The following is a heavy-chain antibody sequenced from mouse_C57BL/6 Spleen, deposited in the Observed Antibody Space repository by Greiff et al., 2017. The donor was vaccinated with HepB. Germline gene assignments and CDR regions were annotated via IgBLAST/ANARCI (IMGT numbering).Heavy chain of an antibody. D-gene: IGHD1-1*01. Sequence: QVQLQQPGAELVRPGSSVKLSCKASGYTFTSYWMDWVKQRPGQGLEWIGNIYPSDSETHYNQKFKDKATLTVDKSSSTAYMQLSSLTSEDSAVYYCASTTVVDTGLLNFDVWGTGTTVTVSS. CDR3: ASTTVVDTGLLNFDV. CDR2: IYPSDSET. CDR1: GYTFTSYW. V-gene: IGHV1-61*01. J-gene: IGHJ1*03.